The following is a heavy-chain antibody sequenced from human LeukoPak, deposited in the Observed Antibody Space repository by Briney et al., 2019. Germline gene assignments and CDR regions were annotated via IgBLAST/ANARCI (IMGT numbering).Heavy chain of an antibody. CDR3: ARDGMATIPLYGMDV. D-gene: IGHD5-24*01. CDR2: IKQDGSEK. J-gene: IGHJ6*02. Sequence: GGSLRLSCAPSGFTFTSYWISWVRQAPGKVLEWVANIKQDGSEKYYVDSVKGRFTISRDNAKNSLYLQMNRLRAEATAVYYCARDGMATIPLYGMDVWGQGTTVTVSS. V-gene: IGHV3-7*01. CDR1: GFTFTSYW.